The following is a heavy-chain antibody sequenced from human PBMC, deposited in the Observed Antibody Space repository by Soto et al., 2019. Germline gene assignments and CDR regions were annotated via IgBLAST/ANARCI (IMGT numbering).Heavy chain of an antibody. CDR1: GFSLHTRGVG. D-gene: IGHD5-18*01. J-gene: IGHJ4*02. Sequence: QITLTESGPTLVKPTQTLTLTCTFSGFSLHTRGVGVAWIRQPPGKALEWLALLYWDDDEGYSPSLRSRLTITEDPSKNQVVLTITIMDHVDTATYYCAHRPRGYSYHFDYWGQGTLVTVSS. V-gene: IGHV2-5*02. CDR2: LYWDDDE. CDR3: AHRPRGYSYHFDY.